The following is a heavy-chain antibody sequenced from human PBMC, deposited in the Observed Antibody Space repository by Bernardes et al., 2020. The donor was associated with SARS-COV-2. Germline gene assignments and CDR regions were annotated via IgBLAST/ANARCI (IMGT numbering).Heavy chain of an antibody. CDR1: GGSISSYY. CDR2: IYYSGST. Sequence: TLSLTCTVSGGSISSYYWSWIRQPPGKGLEWIGYIYYSGSTNYNPSLKSRVTISVDTSKNQFSLKLSSVTAADTAVYYCARRLASYGSGSYSVMDVLGQGTTVTVSS. CDR3: ARRLASYGSGSYSVMDV. J-gene: IGHJ6*02. D-gene: IGHD3-10*01. V-gene: IGHV4-59*08.